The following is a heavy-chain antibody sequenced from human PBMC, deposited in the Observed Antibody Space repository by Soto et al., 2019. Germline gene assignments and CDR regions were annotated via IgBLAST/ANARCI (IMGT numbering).Heavy chain of an antibody. Sequence: SETLSLTCAVSGGSISSGGYSWTWIRQPPGKGLEWIGYIYHSGSTYYNPSLKSRVTISVDRSKKQVSLKLTSVTAADTAVYFCGRFRAGYFDPWGQGILVTVSS. CDR1: GGSISSGGYS. J-gene: IGHJ5*02. D-gene: IGHD3-22*01. CDR2: IYHSGST. V-gene: IGHV4-30-2*01. CDR3: GRFRAGYFDP.